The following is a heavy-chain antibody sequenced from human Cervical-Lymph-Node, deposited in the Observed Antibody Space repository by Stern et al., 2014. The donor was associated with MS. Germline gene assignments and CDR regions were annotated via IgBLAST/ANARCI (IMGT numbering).Heavy chain of an antibody. V-gene: IGHV3-48*04. J-gene: IGHJ6*02. Sequence: VQLVQSGGTLVQPGGSLRLSCAVSGFPFSTYSMNWVRQAPGKGLEWVSFIGSSAGTLSYADSVKGRFSMSRDNGKKSVYLQMNSLRADDTAVYYCARDRRTLYHYGMDVWGQGTTVTVSS. CDR1: GFPFSTYS. CDR2: IGSSAGTL. CDR3: ARDRRTLYHYGMDV.